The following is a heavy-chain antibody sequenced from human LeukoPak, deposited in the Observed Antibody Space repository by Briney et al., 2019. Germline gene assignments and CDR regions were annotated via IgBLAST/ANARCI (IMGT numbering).Heavy chain of an antibody. V-gene: IGHV1-8*03. CDR2: MNPNSGNT. D-gene: IGHD2-21*01. J-gene: IGHJ6*03. Sequence: ASVKVSCKASGGTFTSYDINWVRQATGQGLEWMGWMNPNSGNTGYAQKFQGRVTITRNTSISTAYMELSSLRSEDTAVYYCARGRDSLPYNYYYYMDVWGKGTTVTVSS. CDR1: GGTFTSYD. CDR3: ARGRDSLPYNYYYYMDV.